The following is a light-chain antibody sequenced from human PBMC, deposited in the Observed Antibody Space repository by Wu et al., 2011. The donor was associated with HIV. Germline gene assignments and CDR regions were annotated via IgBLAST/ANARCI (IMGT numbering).Light chain of an antibody. Sequence: IVLTQSPGTLSLSPGERATLSCRASQSINTGYLAWYQQNPGQPPRLLIYGASSRATGIPDRFSGSGSGTDFTLTISRLEPEDFAVYYCQQYGSSPMYTFGQGTKLEIK. V-gene: IGKV3-20*01. CDR2: GAS. CDR3: QQYGSSPMYT. J-gene: IGKJ2*01. CDR1: QSINTGY.